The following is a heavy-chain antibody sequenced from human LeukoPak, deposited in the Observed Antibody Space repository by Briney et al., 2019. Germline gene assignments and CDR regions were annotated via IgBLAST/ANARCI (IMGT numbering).Heavy chain of an antibody. CDR2: IYWDDDK. CDR3: AHRLYYSSYDILTGYYTDAFDI. D-gene: IGHD3-9*01. V-gene: IGHV2-5*02. Sequence: SGPTLVNPTQTLTLTCTFSGFSLSTSGVGVGWIRQPPGKALEWLALIYWDDDKRYSPSLKSRLTITKGTSKNQVVLTMTNMDPVDTATYYCAHRLYYSSYDILTGYYTDAFDIWGQGTMVTVSS. CDR1: GFSLSTSGVG. J-gene: IGHJ3*02.